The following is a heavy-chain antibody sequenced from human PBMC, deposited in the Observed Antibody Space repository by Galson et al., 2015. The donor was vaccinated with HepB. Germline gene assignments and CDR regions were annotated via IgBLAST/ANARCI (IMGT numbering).Heavy chain of an antibody. CDR3: ARVSSFWSGSGSYAFDI. D-gene: IGHD3-10*01. J-gene: IGHJ3*02. Sequence: SLRLSCAASGFTVSSNYMSWVRQAPGKGLERVSVIYSGGSTYYADSVKGRFTNSRHNSKNTLYLQMNSLRAEDTAVYYCARVSSFWSGSGSYAFDIWGQGTMVTVSS. CDR2: IYSGGST. CDR1: GFTVSSNY. V-gene: IGHV3-53*04.